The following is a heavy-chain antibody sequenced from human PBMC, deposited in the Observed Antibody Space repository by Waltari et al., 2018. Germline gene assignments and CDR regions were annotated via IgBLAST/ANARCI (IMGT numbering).Heavy chain of an antibody. CDR1: GFTFSNAW. CDR3: TTDPYWKSSAFDI. CDR2: IKSKTEGGNT. V-gene: IGHV3-15*01. J-gene: IGHJ3*02. D-gene: IGHD1-1*01. Sequence: EVQLVESGGGLVKPGGSLRLSCAASGFTFSNAWMSWGRQAPGKGMEWVGRIKSKTEGGNTDYAAPVKGRFTSSRDDSKNTLDLQMNSLKTEDTAVYYCTTDPYWKSSAFDIWGQGTMVTVSS.